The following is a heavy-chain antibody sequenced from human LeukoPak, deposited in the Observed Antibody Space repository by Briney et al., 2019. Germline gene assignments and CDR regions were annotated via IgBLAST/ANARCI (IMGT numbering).Heavy chain of an antibody. CDR3: ATTTRKDDY. CDR1: GGSFSGYY. Sequence: PSETLSLTCAVYGGSFSGYYWSWIRQPPGKGLEWIGEISHSGSTNYNPSLKSRVTISVDTSKNQFSLKLSSVTAADTAVYYCATTTRKDDYWGQGTLVTVSS. J-gene: IGHJ4*02. V-gene: IGHV4-34*01. CDR2: ISHSGST. D-gene: IGHD1-14*01.